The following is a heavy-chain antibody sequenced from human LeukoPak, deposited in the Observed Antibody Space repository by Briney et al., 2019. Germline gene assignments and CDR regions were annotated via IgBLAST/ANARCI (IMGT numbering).Heavy chain of an antibody. V-gene: IGHV4-59*01. Sequence: SETLSLTCTVSGRSISSYYWSWIRQPPGKGLEWIGYIYYSGSTNYNPSLKSRVTLSVDTSKNQFSLKLSSVTPTNTAVYYCPKARIHSHHVYDALKISGEGEQVTVSS. CDR3: PKARIHSHHVYDALKI. CDR1: GRSISSYY. D-gene: IGHD5-18*01. J-gene: IGHJ3*02. CDR2: IYYSGST.